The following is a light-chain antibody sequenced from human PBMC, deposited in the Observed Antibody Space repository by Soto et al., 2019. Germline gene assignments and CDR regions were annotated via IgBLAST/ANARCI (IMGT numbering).Light chain of an antibody. Sequence: QSVLTQPPSVSAAPGQKVTISCSGSSSNIGNNYVSWYQQLPGTAPKLLIYDSDKRPSGIPDRFSGSKSGTSATLGITGLQTGDEAEYYCGTWDSSLSTGYVFGTGTKLTVL. CDR3: GTWDSSLSTGYV. CDR2: DSD. J-gene: IGLJ1*01. CDR1: SSNIGNNY. V-gene: IGLV1-51*01.